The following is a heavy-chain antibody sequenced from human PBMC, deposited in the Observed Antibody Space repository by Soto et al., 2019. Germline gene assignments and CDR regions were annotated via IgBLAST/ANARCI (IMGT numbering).Heavy chain of an antibody. V-gene: IGHV6-1*01. Sequence: RLLNCVIALDIDYIHSGTWNWSRPTPSRGLEWLGRTYYRSKWSKDYAPSVKSRITINPDMSKNQFSLKLSSVTAADTALYYCARGWQQKVQPFDYLGQGIMVTV. CDR2: TYYRSKWSK. CDR1: LDIDYIHSGT. J-gene: IGHJ4*02. CDR3: ARGWQQKVQPFDY. D-gene: IGHD2-15*01.